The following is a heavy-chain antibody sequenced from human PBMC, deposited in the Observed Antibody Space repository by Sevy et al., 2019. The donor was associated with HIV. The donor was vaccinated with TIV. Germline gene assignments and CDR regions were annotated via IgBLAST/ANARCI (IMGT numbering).Heavy chain of an antibody. D-gene: IGHD3-22*01. CDR3: AITKDYYDNSGSPFDY. Sequence: ASVNVSCKVSGYTLTKLAMHWVRQAPGKGLEWMGTFDPEDGETIYAQKFQGRVTMTEDTSIDTAYMELSSLRSEDTAVFYCAITKDYYDNSGSPFDYWGQGTLVTVSS. J-gene: IGHJ4*02. V-gene: IGHV1-24*01. CDR2: FDPEDGET. CDR1: GYTLTKLA.